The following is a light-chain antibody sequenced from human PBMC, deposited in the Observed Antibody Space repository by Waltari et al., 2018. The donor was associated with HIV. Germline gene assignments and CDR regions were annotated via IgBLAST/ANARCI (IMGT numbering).Light chain of an antibody. J-gene: IGLJ2*01. CDR3: SSYGGSSNWL. CDR1: SSDIGTYNL. CDR2: EGI. V-gene: IGLV2-23*01. Sequence: QSALTQPASVSGSPGQSITISCTGPSSDIGTYNLVSWYQQYAGKAPKLIIYEGIKRPSGVSNRISGSKSANTASLTISGLQAEDEADYYCSSYGGSSNWLFGGGTKLTVL.